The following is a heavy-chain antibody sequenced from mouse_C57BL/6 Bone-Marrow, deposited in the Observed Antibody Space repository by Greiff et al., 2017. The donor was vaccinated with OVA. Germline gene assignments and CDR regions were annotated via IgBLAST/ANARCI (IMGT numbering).Heavy chain of an antibody. CDR3: EREKIYYGSSSLFDY. D-gene: IGHD1-1*01. J-gene: IGHJ2*01. CDR1: GYAFSSYW. CDR2: IYPGDGDT. Sequence: VQLQQSGAELVKPGASVKISCKASGYAFSSYWMNWVKQRPGKGLEWIGQIYPGDGDTNYNGKFKGKATLTADKSSSTAYMQLSSLTSEDSAVYFWEREKIYYGSSSLFDYWGQGTTLTVPS. V-gene: IGHV1-80*01.